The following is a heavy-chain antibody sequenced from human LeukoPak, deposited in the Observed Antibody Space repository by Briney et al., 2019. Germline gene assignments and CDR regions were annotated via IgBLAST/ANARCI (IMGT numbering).Heavy chain of an antibody. CDR3: ARRGDGGRSFDY. J-gene: IGHJ4*02. CDR2: IYSGGST. CDR1: GFTVSTNY. V-gene: IGHV3-53*01. Sequence: GGSLRLSCAASGFTVSTNYMSWVRQAPGKGLEWVSIIYSGGSTYYADSVKGRFTISRDNSKNTLYLQVNSLRAEDTALYYCARRGDGGRSFDYWGQGTLVTVSS. D-gene: IGHD4-23*01.